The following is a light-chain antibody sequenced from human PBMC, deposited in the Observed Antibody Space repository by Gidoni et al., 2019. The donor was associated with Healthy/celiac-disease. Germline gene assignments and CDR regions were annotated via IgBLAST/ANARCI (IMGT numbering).Light chain of an antibody. J-gene: IGLJ2*01. CDR1: KLGDKY. CDR3: QAWDSSTAVV. V-gene: IGLV3-1*01. CDR2: QDS. Sequence: SYALTQPPSVSLSPGQTASITCSGDKLGDKYACWYQQKPGQSPVLVIYQDSKRPSGIPERFSGSNSGNTATLTISGTQAMDEADYYCQAWDSSTAVVFGGGTKLTVL.